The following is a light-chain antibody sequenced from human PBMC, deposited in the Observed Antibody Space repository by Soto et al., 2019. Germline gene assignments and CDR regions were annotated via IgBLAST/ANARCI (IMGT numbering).Light chain of an antibody. CDR2: GAS. CDR3: QQPSNWRIS. CDR1: QSVSRNN. J-gene: IGKJ5*01. V-gene: IGKV3D-20*02. Sequence: VLTHSPGTVSFSPGERATLSCRASQSVSRNNLVWYQHSPGQPPRLLIYGASSRATGIPDRFSGSGSGTDFSLTISRLEPEDFAVYYCQQPSNWRISFGQGTRPAIK.